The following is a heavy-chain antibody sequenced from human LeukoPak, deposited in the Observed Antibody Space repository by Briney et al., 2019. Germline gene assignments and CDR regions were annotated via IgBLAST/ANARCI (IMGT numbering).Heavy chain of an antibody. CDR1: GFTYSSNA. CDR2: ISSSGGST. J-gene: IGHJ5*02. Sequence: PGESLRLSCAASGFTYSSNAMSWVRQAPGKGLEWVSTISSSGGSTYYADSVKGRITISRDNSKNTLYLQMNSLRPEDAAFYYCAKDVAGAATGGWFDPWGQGTLVTVSS. V-gene: IGHV3-23*01. CDR3: AKDVAGAATGGWFDP. D-gene: IGHD2-15*01.